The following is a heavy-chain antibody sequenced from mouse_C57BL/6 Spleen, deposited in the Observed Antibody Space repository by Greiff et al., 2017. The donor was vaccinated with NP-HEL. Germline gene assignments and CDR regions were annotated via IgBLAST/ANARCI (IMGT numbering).Heavy chain of an antibody. CDR1: GYTFTSYW. V-gene: IGHV1-64*01. D-gene: IGHD2-4*01. J-gene: IGHJ4*01. CDR3: ARIGYDYDDYAMDY. Sequence: QVQLQQPGAELVKPGASVKLSCKASGYTFTSYWMLWVKQRPGQGLEWIGMIHPNSGSTNYNEKFKSKATLTVDKSSSTAYMQLSSLTSEDSAVYYCARIGYDYDDYAMDYWGQGTSVTVSS. CDR2: IHPNSGST.